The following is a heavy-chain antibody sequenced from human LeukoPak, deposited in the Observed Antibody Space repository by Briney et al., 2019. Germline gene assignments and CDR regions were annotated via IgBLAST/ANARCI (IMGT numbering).Heavy chain of an antibody. Sequence: GASVKVSCKASGGTLSSYAISWVRQAPGQGLEWMGGIIPIFGTANYAQKFQGRVTITADESTSTAYMELSSLRSEDTAVYYCARAAVVVVVAATSWFDPWGQGTLVTVSS. CDR1: GGTLSSYA. CDR2: IIPIFGTA. D-gene: IGHD2-15*01. V-gene: IGHV1-69*13. J-gene: IGHJ5*02. CDR3: ARAAVVVVVAATSWFDP.